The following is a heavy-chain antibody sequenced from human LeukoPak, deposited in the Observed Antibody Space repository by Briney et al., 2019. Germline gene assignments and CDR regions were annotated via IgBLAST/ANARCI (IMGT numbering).Heavy chain of an antibody. Sequence: GASVKVSCKASGYTFTSYGISWVRQAPGQGLEWMGWISAYNGNTNYAQKLQGRVTMTRDTSTSTVYMELSSLRSEDTAVYYCARDPGYSSGWYFDGDAFDIWGQGTMVTVSS. CDR1: GYTFTSYG. D-gene: IGHD6-19*01. CDR3: ARDPGYSSGWYFDGDAFDI. CDR2: ISAYNGNT. J-gene: IGHJ3*02. V-gene: IGHV1-18*01.